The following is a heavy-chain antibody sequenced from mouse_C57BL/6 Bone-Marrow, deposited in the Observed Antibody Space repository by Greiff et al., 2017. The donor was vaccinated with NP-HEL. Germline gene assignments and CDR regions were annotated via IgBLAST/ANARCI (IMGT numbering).Heavy chain of an antibody. V-gene: IGHV1-59*01. CDR3: ARGENGNLHFDY. J-gene: IGHJ2*01. CDR2: IDPSDSYT. Sequence: VKLQQPGAELVRPGTSVKLSCKASGYTFTSYWMHWVKQRPGQGLEWIGVIDPSDSYTNYNQKFKGKATLTVDTSSSTAYMQLSSLTSEDSAVYYCARGENGNLHFDYWGQGTTLTVSS. D-gene: IGHD2-1*01. CDR1: GYTFTSYW.